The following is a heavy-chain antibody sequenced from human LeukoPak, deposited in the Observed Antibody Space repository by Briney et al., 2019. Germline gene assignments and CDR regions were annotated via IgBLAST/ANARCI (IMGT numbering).Heavy chain of an antibody. CDR3: ARASVYVWGSYRSSPLDY. D-gene: IGHD3-16*02. CDR2: INPSGGST. Sequence: VASVKVSCKASGYTFTSYYMHWVRQAPGQGLEWMGIINPSGGSTSYAQKFQGRVTMTRDTSTSTVYMELSSLRSDDTAVYYCARASVYVWGSYRSSPLDYWGQGTLVTVSS. CDR1: GYTFTSYY. V-gene: IGHV1-46*01. J-gene: IGHJ4*02.